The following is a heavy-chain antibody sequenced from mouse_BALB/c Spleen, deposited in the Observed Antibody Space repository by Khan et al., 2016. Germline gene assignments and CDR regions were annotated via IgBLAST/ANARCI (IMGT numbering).Heavy chain of an antibody. J-gene: IGHJ4*01. Sequence: EVQLQESGPDLVKPSQSLSLTCTVTGYSITSGYSWHWIRQFPGNKLEWMGYIHYSGGTKYIPSLKSRISITRDTSKNQFFLQLNSVTPEDTATYYCTGSHGYYAMDYWSQGTSVTVSS. CDR3: TGSHGYYAMDY. CDR2: IHYSGGT. CDR1: GYSITSGYS. V-gene: IGHV3-1*02.